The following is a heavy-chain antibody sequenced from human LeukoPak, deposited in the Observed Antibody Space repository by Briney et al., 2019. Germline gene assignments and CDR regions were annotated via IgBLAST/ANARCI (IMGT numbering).Heavy chain of an antibody. CDR3: AKDLMVRGVDDY. V-gene: IGHV3-74*01. CDR2: INPDGSTT. Sequence: PGGSLRLSCVASGFAFRNYWMYWVRQGPGKGLVWLSRINPDGSTTTYADSVKGRFTISRDDSKNTLYLQMNSLRAEDTAVYYCAKDLMVRGVDDYWGQGTLVTVSS. CDR1: GFAFRNYW. D-gene: IGHD3-10*01. J-gene: IGHJ4*02.